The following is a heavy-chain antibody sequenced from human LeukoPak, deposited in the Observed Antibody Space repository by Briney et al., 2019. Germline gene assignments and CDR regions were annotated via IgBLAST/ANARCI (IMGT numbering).Heavy chain of an antibody. J-gene: IGHJ6*03. Sequence: PSETLSLTCTVSGGSITSNTYYWGWIRQPPGKGLEWIGSIYYSGSTYYNSSLKSRVTISVDTSKNQFSLKLSSVTAADTAVYYCARGRRDDSSGYYRYYYYMDVWGKGTTVTVSS. CDR1: GGSITSNTYY. D-gene: IGHD3-22*01. CDR2: IYYSGST. CDR3: ARGRRDDSSGYYRYYYYMDV. V-gene: IGHV4-39*07.